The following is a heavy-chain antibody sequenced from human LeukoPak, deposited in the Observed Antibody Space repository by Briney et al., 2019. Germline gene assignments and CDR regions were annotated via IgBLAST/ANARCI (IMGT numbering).Heavy chain of an antibody. CDR2: ISGSGCST. CDR1: GFTFSSYA. V-gene: IGHV3-23*01. J-gene: IGHJ6*02. Sequence: GGSLRLSCAASGFTFSSYAMSWVRQAPGKGLVRVSAISGSGCSTYYADSVKGRLTIPRDNSKNPLCLQINSLRAEDTAVYYCAKLLDYYNGMDVWGQGTTVTVSS. CDR3: AKLLDYYNGMDV.